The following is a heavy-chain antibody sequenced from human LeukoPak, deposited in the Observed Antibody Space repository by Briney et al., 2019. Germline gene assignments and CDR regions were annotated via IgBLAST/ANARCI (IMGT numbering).Heavy chain of an antibody. Sequence: GRSLRLSCAASGFTFSSYGMHWVRQAPGKGLEWVAVIWYDGSNKYYADSVKGRFTISRDNSKNTLYLQMNSLRTEDKAGDYFARGDGSGRYPPCLDLWGQGTLVTVSS. V-gene: IGHV3-33*01. CDR2: IWYDGSNK. CDR3: ARGDGSGRYPPCLDL. J-gene: IGHJ5*02. D-gene: IGHD3-10*01. CDR1: GFTFSSYG.